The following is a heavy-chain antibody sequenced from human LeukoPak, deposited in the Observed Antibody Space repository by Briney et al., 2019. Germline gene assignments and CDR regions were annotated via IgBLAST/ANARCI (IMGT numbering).Heavy chain of an antibody. CDR3: ARDHRGTLDI. V-gene: IGHV3-30*19. J-gene: IGHJ3*02. CDR2: IWYDGSNK. Sequence: AGRSLRLSCAASGFTFSSYGMHWVRQAPGKGLEWVAVIWYDGSNKFYADSVKGRFTISRDNSKNTLYLQMNSLRAEDTAVYYCARDHRGTLDIWGQGTMVTVSS. CDR1: GFTFSSYG.